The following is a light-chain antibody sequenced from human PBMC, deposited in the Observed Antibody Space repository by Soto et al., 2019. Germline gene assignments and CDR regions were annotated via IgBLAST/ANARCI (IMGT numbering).Light chain of an antibody. CDR1: QSVSSN. CDR3: QQYYNWPPYT. CDR2: GAS. Sequence: EIVLTQSPPTLSLSPGYRATLSCRASQSVSSNLAWYQQKPGQTPRLLIYGASTRATGVPPRFSGSRSGKEFTLTISSLQSEEFAVYYCQQYYNWPPYTFGQGTKVDIK. V-gene: IGKV3-15*01. J-gene: IGKJ2*01.